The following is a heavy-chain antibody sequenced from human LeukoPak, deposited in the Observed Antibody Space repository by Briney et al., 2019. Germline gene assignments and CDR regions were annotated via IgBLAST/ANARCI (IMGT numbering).Heavy chain of an antibody. V-gene: IGHV3-23*01. D-gene: IGHD3/OR15-3a*01. J-gene: IGHJ4*02. CDR2: ITGSGGST. CDR3: AKVRTGHYFDY. Sequence: GGSLRLSCAASGFTFTSYVMAWVRQAPGKGLEWVSSITGSGGSTYYADSVKGRFTISRDNSKNTLYLQMNSLRAEDTAVYYCAKVRTGHYFDYWGQGTLVTVSS. CDR1: GFTFTSYV.